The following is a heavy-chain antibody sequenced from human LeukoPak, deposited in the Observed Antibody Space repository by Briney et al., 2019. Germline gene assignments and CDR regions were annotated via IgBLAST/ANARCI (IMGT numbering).Heavy chain of an antibody. CDR1: GFSLSTSGVG. D-gene: IGHD1-1*01. V-gene: IGHV2-5*01. CDR3: AHSVVQLERLTRFPQNWFDP. CDR2: IYWNDDK. Sequence: SGPTLVKPTQTLTLTCTFSGFSLSTSGVGVGWIRQPPGKALEWLALIYWNDDKRYSPSLKSRLTITKDTSKNQVVLTMTNMDPVDTATYYCAHSVVQLERLTRFPQNWFDPWGQGTLVTVSS. J-gene: IGHJ5*02.